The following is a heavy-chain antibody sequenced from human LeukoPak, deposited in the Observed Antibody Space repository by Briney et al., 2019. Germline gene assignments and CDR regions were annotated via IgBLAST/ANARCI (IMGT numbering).Heavy chain of an antibody. CDR2: IWYDGSNK. D-gene: IGHD2-15*01. V-gene: IGHV3-33*01. J-gene: IGHJ5*02. CDR1: GFTFSSYG. Sequence: PGRSLRLSCAASGFTFSSYGMHWVRQAPGKGLEWVAVIWYDGSNKYYADSVKGRLTISRDNSKNTLYLQMNSLRAEDTAVYYCARVSCSGGSCYSGWFDPWGQGTLVTVPS. CDR3: ARVSCSGGSCYSGWFDP.